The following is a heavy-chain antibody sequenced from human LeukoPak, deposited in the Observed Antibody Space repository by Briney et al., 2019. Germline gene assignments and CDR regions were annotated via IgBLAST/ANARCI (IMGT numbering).Heavy chain of an antibody. D-gene: IGHD2-15*01. J-gene: IGHJ6*02. CDR2: IIPIFGTA. Sequence: ASVKVSCKASGGTFISYAISWVRQAPGQGLEWMGGIIPIFGTANYAQKFQGRVTITADESTSTAYMELSSLRSEDTAVYYCATVTGRSRVYCSGGSCYEGDHYGMDVWGQGTTVTVSS. CDR1: GGTFISYA. V-gene: IGHV1-69*13. CDR3: ATVTGRSRVYCSGGSCYEGDHYGMDV.